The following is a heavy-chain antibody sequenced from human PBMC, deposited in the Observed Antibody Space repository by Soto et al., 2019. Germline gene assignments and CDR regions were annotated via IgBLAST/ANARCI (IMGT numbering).Heavy chain of an antibody. CDR1: GYTFTSYD. CDR3: ARGRLYYDILTGYRAYNWFDP. CDR2: MNPNSGNT. Sequence: QVQLVQSGAEVKKPGASVKVSCKASGYTFTSYDINWVRQATGQGLEWMGWMNPNSGNTGYAQKFQGRVTMTRNTSISTAYMELSSLRSEDTAVYYCARGRLYYDILTGYRAYNWFDPWGQGTLVTVSS. V-gene: IGHV1-8*01. D-gene: IGHD3-9*01. J-gene: IGHJ5*02.